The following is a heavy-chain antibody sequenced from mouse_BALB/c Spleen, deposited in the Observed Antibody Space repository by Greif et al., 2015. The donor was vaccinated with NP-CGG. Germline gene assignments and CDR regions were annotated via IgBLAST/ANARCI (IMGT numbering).Heavy chain of an antibody. Sequence: EVKVVESGGGLVQPGGSRKLSCAASGFTFSSFGMHWVRQAPEKGLEWVAYISSGSSTIYYADTVKGQFTISRDNPKNTLFLQMTSLRSEDTAMYYCARRSYRYDDTGGYYYAMDYWGQGTSVTVSS. V-gene: IGHV5-17*02. J-gene: IGHJ4*01. CDR3: ARRSYRYDDTGGYYYAMDY. D-gene: IGHD2-14*01. CDR1: GFTFSSFG. CDR2: ISSGSSTI.